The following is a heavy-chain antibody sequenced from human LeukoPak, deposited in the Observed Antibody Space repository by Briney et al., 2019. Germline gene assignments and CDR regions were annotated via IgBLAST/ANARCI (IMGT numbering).Heavy chain of an antibody. Sequence: QPGGSLRLSCVASGLNFDDSAMHWVRQAPGKGLEWVSLISADGGSTFSADSVKGRFSISRDNSKNSLYLQMNSLRSEDTAMYYCAKEPGKFDYWGQGTLVAVSS. J-gene: IGHJ4*02. CDR1: GLNFDDSA. D-gene: IGHD2-2*01. CDR2: ISADGGST. V-gene: IGHV3-43*02. CDR3: AKEPGKFDY.